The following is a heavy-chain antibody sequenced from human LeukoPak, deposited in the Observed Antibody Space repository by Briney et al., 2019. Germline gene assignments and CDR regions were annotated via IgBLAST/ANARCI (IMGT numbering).Heavy chain of an antibody. J-gene: IGHJ3*02. Sequence: SETLSLTCYLYGGSFSGFYWSWIRQSPGKGLEWIGEINQIGNTNYIPSLKSRVTISVDTSKNQFSLKLSSVTAADTAVYYCARVIAAAGTVGAFDIWGQGTMVTVSS. CDR1: GGSFSGFY. V-gene: IGHV4-34*01. CDR2: INQIGNT. D-gene: IGHD6-13*01. CDR3: ARVIAAAGTVGAFDI.